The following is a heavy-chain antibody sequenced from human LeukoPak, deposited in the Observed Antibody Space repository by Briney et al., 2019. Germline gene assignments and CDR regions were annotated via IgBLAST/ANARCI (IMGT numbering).Heavy chain of an antibody. CDR2: IDPSDSYT. CDR1: GYSFTSYW. D-gene: IGHD5-12*01. Sequence: GESLKISCKGSGYSFTSYWISWVRQMPGKGLEWMGRIDPSDSYTNYSPPFQGHVTISADKSISTAYLQWSSLKASDTAMYYCARQSKMVATDYGMDVWGQGTTVTVSS. V-gene: IGHV5-10-1*01. CDR3: ARQSKMVATDYGMDV. J-gene: IGHJ6*02.